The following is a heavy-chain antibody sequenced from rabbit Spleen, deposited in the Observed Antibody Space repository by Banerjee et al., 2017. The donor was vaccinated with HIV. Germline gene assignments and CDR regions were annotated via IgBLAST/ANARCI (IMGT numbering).Heavy chain of an antibody. CDR3: ARDLAGVIGWNFNL. Sequence: QEQLVESGGGLVQPEGSLTLTCTTSGFSFSRYAMTWVRQAPGKGLEWIGYIGSSGSDTTYYANWAKGRFTISETSSTTVTLQMTSLTAADTATYFCARDLAGVIGWNFNLWGPGTLVTVS. J-gene: IGHJ4*01. CDR2: IGSSGSDTT. V-gene: IGHV1S45*01. CDR1: GFSFSRYA. D-gene: IGHD4-1*01.